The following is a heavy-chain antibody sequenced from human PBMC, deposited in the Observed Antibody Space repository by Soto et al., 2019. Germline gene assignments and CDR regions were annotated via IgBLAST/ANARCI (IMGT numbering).Heavy chain of an antibody. J-gene: IGHJ6*02. V-gene: IGHV3-48*02. CDR3: ARIKLVEWFFINVDVYDMDV. CDR2: ISSDSRTI. D-gene: IGHD3-3*01. CDR1: GFSLSDYA. Sequence: GSLRLSCVASGFSLSDYAVNWVRQAPGKGLEWVSFISSDSRTIYYADSVEGRFTVSRDNARNSVSLRMDSLRDEDAAVYYCARIKLVEWFFINVDVYDMDVWGQGTPVTVS.